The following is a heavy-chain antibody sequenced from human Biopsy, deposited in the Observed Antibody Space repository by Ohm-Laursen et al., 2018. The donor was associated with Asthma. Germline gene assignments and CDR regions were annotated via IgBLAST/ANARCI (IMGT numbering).Heavy chain of an antibody. CDR2: INPNSGGT. CDR1: GYTFIGCP. D-gene: IGHD6-13*01. V-gene: IGHV1-2*06. CDR3: ARGQKSAGDRWFDL. Sequence: SSVKVSCKASGYTFIGCPIHWMRQAPGQGLEWMGRINPNSGGTNYAQKFQGRVTMTRDTSISTAYMEVSRLRSDDTAVYYCARGQKSAGDRWFDLWGQGTLVTVSS. J-gene: IGHJ5*02.